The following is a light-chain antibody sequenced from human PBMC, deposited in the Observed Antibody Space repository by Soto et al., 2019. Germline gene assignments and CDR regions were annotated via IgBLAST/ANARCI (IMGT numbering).Light chain of an antibody. CDR3: QQYSVFALT. Sequence: EIVLTQSPGTLSLSPGERVTLSCRASQSVSNYLAWYQQKPGQAPRLLIYDVSARATGIPDRFSGSGSETDFTLTISRLEPEDFAVYFCQQYSVFALTFGGGTRVEIK. CDR1: QSVSNY. V-gene: IGKV3-20*01. CDR2: DVS. J-gene: IGKJ4*01.